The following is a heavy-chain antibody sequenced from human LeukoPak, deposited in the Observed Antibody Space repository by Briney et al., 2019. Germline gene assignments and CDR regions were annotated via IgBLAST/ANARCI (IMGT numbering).Heavy chain of an antibody. CDR1: GFTFSSYA. CDR3: AKGRRLAAAGSNWFDP. J-gene: IGHJ5*02. CDR2: ISGSAGST. Sequence: GGSLRLPCAASGFTFSSYAMSWVRQAPGKGLEWVSAISGSAGSTYYADSVKGRFTISRDNSKNTLYLQMNSLRAEDTAVYYCAKGRRLAAAGSNWFDPWGQGTLVTVPS. V-gene: IGHV3-23*01. D-gene: IGHD6-13*01.